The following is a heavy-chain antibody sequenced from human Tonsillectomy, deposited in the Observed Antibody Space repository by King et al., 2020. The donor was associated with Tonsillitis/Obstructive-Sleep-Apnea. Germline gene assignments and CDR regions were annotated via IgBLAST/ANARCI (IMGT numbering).Heavy chain of an antibody. J-gene: IGHJ4*02. Sequence: ITLKESGPTLVKPTQTLTLTCTFSVFSLSTSGVAVGWIRQPPGKALDWLALIYWDDVKRYSPSLKSKLTITKDTSKNQVVLTMTNMDPVDTATYYCAHRTTLSTGFDYWGQGTLVTVSS. CDR1: VFSLSTSGVA. D-gene: IGHD4-11*01. V-gene: IGHV2-5*02. CDR3: AHRTTLSTGFDY. CDR2: IYWDDVK.